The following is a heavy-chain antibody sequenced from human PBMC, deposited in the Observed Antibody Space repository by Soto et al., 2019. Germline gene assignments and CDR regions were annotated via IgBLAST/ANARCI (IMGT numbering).Heavy chain of an antibody. CDR2: INPNSGGT. Sequence: GASVKVSCKASGYTFTGYYMHWVRQAPGQGLEWMGWINPNSGGTNYAQKSQGWVTMTRDTSISTAYMELSRLRAEDTAVYYCARDLRVTIFGVALYYYYYGMDVWGQGTTVTVSS. J-gene: IGHJ6*02. V-gene: IGHV1-2*04. D-gene: IGHD3-3*01. CDR3: ARDLRVTIFGVALYYYYYGMDV. CDR1: GYTFTGYY.